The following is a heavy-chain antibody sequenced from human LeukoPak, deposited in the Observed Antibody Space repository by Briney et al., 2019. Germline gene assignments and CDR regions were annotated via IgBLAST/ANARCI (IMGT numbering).Heavy chain of an antibody. Sequence: SQTLSLTCTVSGGSISSGDYYWSWIRQPPGKGLEWIGYIYYSGSTYYNPSLKSRVTISVDTSKNQFSLKLSSVTAADTDVYYCARVTGYSSSWYSVDYWGQGTLVTVSS. J-gene: IGHJ4*02. D-gene: IGHD6-13*01. CDR2: IYYSGST. V-gene: IGHV4-30-4*08. CDR3: ARVTGYSSSWYSVDY. CDR1: GGSISSGDYY.